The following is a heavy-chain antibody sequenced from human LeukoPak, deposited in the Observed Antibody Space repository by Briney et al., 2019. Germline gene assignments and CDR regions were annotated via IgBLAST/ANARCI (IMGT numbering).Heavy chain of an antibody. CDR3: ARDFSEGLYGDYYFDY. V-gene: IGHV3-72*01. D-gene: IGHD4-17*01. J-gene: IGHJ4*02. CDR2: TRNKANSYTT. CDR1: GYSFTNYW. Sequence: GESLKISCKGSGYSFTNYWIGWVRQAPGKGLEWVGRTRNKANSYTTEYAASVKGRFTISRDDSKNSLYLQMNSLKTEDTAVYYCARDFSEGLYGDYYFDYWGQGTLVTVSS.